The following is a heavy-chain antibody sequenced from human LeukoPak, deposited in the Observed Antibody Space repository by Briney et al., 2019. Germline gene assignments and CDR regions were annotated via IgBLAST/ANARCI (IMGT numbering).Heavy chain of an antibody. Sequence: GGSLRLSCAASGFTFSSYWMSWVRQAPGKGLEWVANIKQDGSEKYYADSVKGRFTISRDNSKNTLYLQMNSLRAEDTAVYYCARTSGSYPFDYWGQGTLVTVSS. V-gene: IGHV3-7*01. J-gene: IGHJ4*02. D-gene: IGHD1-26*01. CDR1: GFTFSSYW. CDR2: IKQDGSEK. CDR3: ARTSGSYPFDY.